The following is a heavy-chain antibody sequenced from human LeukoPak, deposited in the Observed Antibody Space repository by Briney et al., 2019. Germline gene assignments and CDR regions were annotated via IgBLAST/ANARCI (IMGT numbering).Heavy chain of an antibody. J-gene: IGHJ4*02. V-gene: IGHV3-23*01. CDR3: AKDLAEAFGSGWYTHVVGGFDY. Sequence: GGSRRPYCAAHGFTFSSYAMTWVRQAPWKVHEWVSSISGSGGNTYYADSVKGRFTNSRDNSKNTRYLQMNSLRDDDTAVYYCAKDLAEAFGSGWYTHVVGGFDYWGQGTPVTVSS. CDR1: GFTFSSYA. CDR2: ISGSGGNT. D-gene: IGHD6-19*01.